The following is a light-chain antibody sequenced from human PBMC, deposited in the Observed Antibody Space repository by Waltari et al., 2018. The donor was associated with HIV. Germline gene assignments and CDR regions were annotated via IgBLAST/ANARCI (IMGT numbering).Light chain of an antibody. V-gene: IGLV2-14*03. J-gene: IGLJ3*02. CDR2: DVT. CDR1: SDDVGYYNY. CDR3: SSYVGSSTSWL. Sequence: GTSDDVGYYNYVSWYQQHPGKFPKLVIYDVTSRPSGVSNRFSGSKSGNTASLTISGLRADDEADYYCSSYVGSSTSWLFGGGTKLTV.